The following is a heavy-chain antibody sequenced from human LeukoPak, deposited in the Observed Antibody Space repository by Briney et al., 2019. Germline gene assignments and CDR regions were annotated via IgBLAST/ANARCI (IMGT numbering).Heavy chain of an antibody. CDR2: IYNSGST. CDR1: GGSISSYY. CDR3: ARTYSPYYYYYGMDV. J-gene: IGHJ6*02. V-gene: IGHV4-59*08. D-gene: IGHD2-21*01. Sequence: KPSETLSLTCTVSGGSISSYYWSWIRQPPGKGLEWIGYIYNSGSTNYNPSLMSRVTISVDTSKNQFSLKLSSVTAADTAVYYCARTYSPYYYYYGMDVWGQGTTVTVSS.